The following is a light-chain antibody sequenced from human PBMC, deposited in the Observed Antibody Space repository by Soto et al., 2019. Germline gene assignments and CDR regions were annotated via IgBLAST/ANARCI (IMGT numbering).Light chain of an antibody. CDR3: QQYNSYSGT. CDR1: QGISSY. J-gene: IGKJ1*01. V-gene: IGKV1-9*01. CDR2: AAS. Sequence: IQLTQSPSSLSASVGARVTVTCRASQGISSYLAWYQQKAGKAPKLLIYAASTLRSGVPSRFSGSGSATGFTLTISSLQPDDFATYCCQQYNSYSGTFGQGTKVDIK.